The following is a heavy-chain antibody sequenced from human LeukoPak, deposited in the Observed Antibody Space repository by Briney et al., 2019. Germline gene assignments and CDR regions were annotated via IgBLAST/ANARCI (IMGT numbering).Heavy chain of an antibody. CDR3: ARRGHIAVAGGDY. CDR1: GYSFTSYW. D-gene: IGHD6-19*01. J-gene: IGHJ4*02. V-gene: IGHV5-51*01. Sequence: GESLKISCKGSGYSFTSYWIGWVRQMPGKGLEWMGIIYPGDSDARYSPSFQGQVTISADKSISTAYLQWSSLKASDAAMYYCARRGHIAVAGGDYWGQGTLVTVSS. CDR2: IYPGDSDA.